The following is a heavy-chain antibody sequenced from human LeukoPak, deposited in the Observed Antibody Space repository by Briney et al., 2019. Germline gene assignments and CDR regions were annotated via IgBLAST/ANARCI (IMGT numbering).Heavy chain of an antibody. J-gene: IGHJ5*02. CDR3: ARDTGYYGSGSYYQPYNWFDP. D-gene: IGHD3-10*01. V-gene: IGHV3-74*01. Sequence: GGSLRLSCAASGFTFSSYWMHWVRQAPGKGLVWVSRINSDGSSTSYADSVKGRFTIPRDNAKNTLYLQMNSLRAEDTAVYYCARDTGYYGSGSYYQPYNWFDPWGQGTLVTVSS. CDR2: INSDGSST. CDR1: GFTFSSYW.